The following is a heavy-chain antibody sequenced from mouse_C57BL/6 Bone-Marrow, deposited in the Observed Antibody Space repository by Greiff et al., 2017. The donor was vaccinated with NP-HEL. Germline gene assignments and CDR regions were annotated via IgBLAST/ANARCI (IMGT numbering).Heavy chain of an antibody. Sequence: VQLQQPGAELVRPGASVKLSCTASGFNIKDDYMHWVKQRPEQGLEWIGWIDPENGDTEYASKFQGKATITADTSSNTAYLQLSSLTSEDTAVYYCTTGKTRFAYWGQGTLVTVSA. CDR1: GFNIKDDY. CDR3: TTGKTRFAY. V-gene: IGHV14-4*01. J-gene: IGHJ3*01. CDR2: IDPENGDT.